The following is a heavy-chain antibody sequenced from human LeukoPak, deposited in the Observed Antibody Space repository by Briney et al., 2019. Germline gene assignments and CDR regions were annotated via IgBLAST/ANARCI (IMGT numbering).Heavy chain of an antibody. V-gene: IGHV3-64*04. J-gene: IGHJ4*02. CDR2: ISSDGGST. CDR3: ARERPNYFDY. Sequence: KAGGSLRLSCSASGFTFSSFAMHWVRQAPGKGLEHVSAISSDGGSTYYADSVKGRFTISRDNSKNSLYLQMNSLRTADTALYYCARERPNYFDYWGQGTLVTVSS. CDR1: GFTFSSFA.